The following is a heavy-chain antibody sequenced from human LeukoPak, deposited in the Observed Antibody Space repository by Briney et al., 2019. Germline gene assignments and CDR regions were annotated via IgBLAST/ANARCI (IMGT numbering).Heavy chain of an antibody. J-gene: IGHJ4*02. CDR3: ARAGISWYWGNF. D-gene: IGHD6-13*01. Sequence: ASVKVSCKASGYTFTGYYMHWVRQAPGQGLEWMGWINPNTEGTNYAQKFQGRVTMTRDTSISTAYMELSRLRSDDTAVYYCARAGISWYWGNFWGQGTLVTASS. V-gene: IGHV1-2*02. CDR2: INPNTEGT. CDR1: GYTFTGYY.